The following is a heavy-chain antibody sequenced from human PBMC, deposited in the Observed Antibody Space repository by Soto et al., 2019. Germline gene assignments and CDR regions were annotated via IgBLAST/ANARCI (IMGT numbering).Heavy chain of an antibody. CDR2: IYYSGST. CDR3: ARGRGYDFSFLDY. Sequence: SETLSLTCTVSGGSISSYYWSWIRQPPGKGPEWIGYIYYSGSTNYNPSLKSRVTISVDTSKNQFSLKLSSVTAADTAVYYCARGRGYDFSFLDYWGQGTLVTVSS. V-gene: IGHV4-59*01. CDR1: GGSISSYY. J-gene: IGHJ4*02. D-gene: IGHD5-12*01.